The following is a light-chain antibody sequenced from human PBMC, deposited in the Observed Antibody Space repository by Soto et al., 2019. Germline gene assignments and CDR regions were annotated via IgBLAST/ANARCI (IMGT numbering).Light chain of an antibody. V-gene: IGKV1-27*01. CDR3: QKYNSAPRT. CDR2: TAS. Sequence: DIPMTQSPSSLSASVGDSVTITCRASQGIINYLAWFQQKPGKVPKLLIYTASTLRSGVSSRFSGSGSGTYFTLTISNLQPEDVATYYCQKYNSAPRTFGQGTEVEIK. J-gene: IGKJ1*01. CDR1: QGIINY.